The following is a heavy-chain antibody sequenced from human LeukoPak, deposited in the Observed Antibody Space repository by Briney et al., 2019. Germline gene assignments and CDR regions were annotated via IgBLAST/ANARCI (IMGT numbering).Heavy chain of an antibody. CDR1: GFTFSSYA. CDR3: AKVGRGYSYGVDY. J-gene: IGHJ4*02. CDR2: ISGSGDST. D-gene: IGHD5-18*01. Sequence: PGGSLRLSCAASGFTFSSYAISWVRQAPGKGLEWVSAISGSGDSTYYADSVKGRFTISRDNSKNTLYLQMNSLRAEDTAVYYCAKVGRGYSYGVDYWGQGTLVTVSS. V-gene: IGHV3-23*01.